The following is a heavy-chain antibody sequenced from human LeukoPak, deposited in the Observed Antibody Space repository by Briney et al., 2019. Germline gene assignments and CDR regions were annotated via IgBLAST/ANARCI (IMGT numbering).Heavy chain of an antibody. CDR1: GGSISSSSYY. CDR3: ARVGVSSSWKILDY. CDR2: IYYSGST. V-gene: IGHV4-39*07. D-gene: IGHD6-13*01. Sequence: SETLSLTCTVSGGSISSSSYYWGWIRQPPGKGLEWIGSIYYSGSTYYNPSLKSRVTISVDTSKNQFSLKLSSVTAADTAVYYCARVGVSSSWKILDYWGQGTLVTVSS. J-gene: IGHJ4*02.